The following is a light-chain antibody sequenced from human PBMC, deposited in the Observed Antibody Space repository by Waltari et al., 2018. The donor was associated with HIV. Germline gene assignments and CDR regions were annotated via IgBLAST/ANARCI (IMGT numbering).Light chain of an antibody. CDR2: AAS. V-gene: IGKV1-27*01. CDR3: QKYNSAPRT. J-gene: IGKJ1*01. CDR1: QGVSNY. Sequence: DIQMTQYPSSLSASVGDRVTITCRARQGVSNYLAWYQQKPGKVPKLLIYAASTLQSGGPSRFSGSGSGTEFTVTISILQPEDVATYYCQKYNSAPRTFGQGTKVEIK.